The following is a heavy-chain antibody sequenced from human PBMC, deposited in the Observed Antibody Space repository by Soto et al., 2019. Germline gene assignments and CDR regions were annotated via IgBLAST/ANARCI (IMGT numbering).Heavy chain of an antibody. D-gene: IGHD1-7*01. J-gene: IGHJ6*02. CDR1: GFTFSSHG. Sequence: GGSLRLSCAASGFTFSSHGMHWARHPPRKGLAGGTVRWYDGITKYYADSVKGRFTTSRDNSKITLYLQMNSLRAEETAVYYCARSVTGTSSFFHYGMDVWGPGTTVTVS. CDR3: ARSVTGTSSFFHYGMDV. CDR2: RWYDGITK. V-gene: IGHV3-33*01.